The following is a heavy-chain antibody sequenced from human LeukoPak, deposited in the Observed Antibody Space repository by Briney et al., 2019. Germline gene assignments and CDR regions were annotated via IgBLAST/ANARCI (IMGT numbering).Heavy chain of an antibody. D-gene: IGHD3-22*01. CDR3: AKGSYYYDSADYFDY. Sequence: GGSLRLSCAASGFTFSSYAMSWVRQAPGKGLEWVSTLSGSGGNTYYADSVKGRVTISRDNSKSTPYLQMNSLRAEDTAVYHCAKGSYYYDSADYFDYWGQGTLVTVSS. J-gene: IGHJ4*02. V-gene: IGHV3-23*01. CDR1: GFTFSSYA. CDR2: LSGSGGNT.